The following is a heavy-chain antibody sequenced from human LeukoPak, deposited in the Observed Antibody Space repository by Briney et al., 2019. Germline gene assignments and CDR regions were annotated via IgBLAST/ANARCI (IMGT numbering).Heavy chain of an antibody. Sequence: ASVKVSCKASGYTFTGYYMHWVRQAPGQGLEWMGWINPNSGGTNYAQKFQGRATMTRDTSITTAYMELSRLRSDDTAVYYCARVVAYYYGMDVWGQGTTVTVSS. J-gene: IGHJ6*02. CDR3: ARVVAYYYGMDV. CDR1: GYTFTGYY. D-gene: IGHD5-12*01. CDR2: INPNSGGT. V-gene: IGHV1-2*02.